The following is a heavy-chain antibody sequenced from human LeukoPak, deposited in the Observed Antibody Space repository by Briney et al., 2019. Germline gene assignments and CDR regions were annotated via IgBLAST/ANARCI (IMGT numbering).Heavy chain of an antibody. V-gene: IGHV3-74*01. CDR2: INSDGSST. CDR1: GFTFSSYW. CDR3: ARSGGDGYNPFDC. D-gene: IGHD5-24*01. Sequence: PGGSLRLSCAASGFTFSSYWMHWVRQAPGKGLVWVSRINSDGSSTNYADSVKGRFTISRDNAKNTLYLQTNSLRAEDTAVYYCARSGGDGYNPFDCWGQGTLVTVSS. J-gene: IGHJ4*02.